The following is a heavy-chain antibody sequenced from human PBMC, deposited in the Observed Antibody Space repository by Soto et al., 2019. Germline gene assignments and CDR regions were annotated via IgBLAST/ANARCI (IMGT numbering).Heavy chain of an antibody. CDR2: INAGNGNT. CDR3: ATRSPAFDY. Sequence: ASVKVSCKASGYTFTSYAIHWVRQAPGQRLEWMGWINAGNGNTKSSEKFQGRVTMTTDTSTSTAYMELRSLRSDDTAVYYCATRSPAFDYWGQGTLVTVSS. CDR1: GYTFTSYA. V-gene: IGHV1-3*01. J-gene: IGHJ4*02.